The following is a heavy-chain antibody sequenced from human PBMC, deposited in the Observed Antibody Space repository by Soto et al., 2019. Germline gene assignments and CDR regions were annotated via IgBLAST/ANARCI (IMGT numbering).Heavy chain of an antibody. CDR2: IKEDGSAT. J-gene: IGHJ3*02. Sequence: AGGSLRLSCAASGFTFSGSWMTWIRQATGKGLEWVANIKEDGSATNYVDSVRGRFTISRDNLKNTLYLQMNSLRAEDTAVYYCSRDIRIAVAGTGAFDIWGQGTMVTVSS. V-gene: IGHV3-7*01. D-gene: IGHD6-19*01. CDR3: SRDIRIAVAGTGAFDI. CDR1: GFTFSGSW.